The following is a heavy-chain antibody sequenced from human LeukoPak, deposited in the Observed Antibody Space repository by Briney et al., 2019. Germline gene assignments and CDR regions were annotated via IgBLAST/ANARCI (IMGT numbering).Heavy chain of an antibody. CDR1: GGTFSSYA. Sequence: ASVKVSCKASGGTFSSYAISWVRQAPGQGLEWMGGIIPIFGTANYAQKFQGRVTITADESTSTAYMELSSLRSEDTAVYYCARGPMAVSLGGGFDPWGQGTLVTVSS. CDR2: IIPIFGTA. V-gene: IGHV1-69*13. J-gene: IGHJ5*02. D-gene: IGHD2-8*02. CDR3: ARGPMAVSLGGGFDP.